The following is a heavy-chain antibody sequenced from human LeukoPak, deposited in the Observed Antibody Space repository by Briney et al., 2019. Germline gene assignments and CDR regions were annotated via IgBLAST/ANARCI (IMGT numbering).Heavy chain of an antibody. CDR3: ARDGWSYPFDY. CDR2: IYSGGST. V-gene: IGHV3-66*01. D-gene: IGHD2-15*01. Sequence: GGSLRLSCAASGFTFSSYAMNWVRQAPGKGLEWVSVIYSGGSTYYAGSVKGRFTISRDNSKNTLYLQMNSLRAEDTAVYYCARDGWSYPFDYWGQGTLVTVSS. J-gene: IGHJ4*02. CDR1: GFTFSSYA.